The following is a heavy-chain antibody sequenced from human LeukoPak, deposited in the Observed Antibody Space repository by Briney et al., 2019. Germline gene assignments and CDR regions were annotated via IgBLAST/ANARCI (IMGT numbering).Heavy chain of an antibody. CDR1: GGTFSSYA. J-gene: IGHJ6*03. CDR2: IIPIFGTA. D-gene: IGHD3-22*01. Sequence: ASVKVSCKASGGTFSSYAISWVRQAPGQGLEWMGGIIPIFGTANYAQKFQSRVTITTDESTSTAYMELSSLRSEDTAVYYCARVNYYDSYYYYMDVWGKGTTVTVSS. CDR3: ARVNYYDSYYYYMDV. V-gene: IGHV1-69*05.